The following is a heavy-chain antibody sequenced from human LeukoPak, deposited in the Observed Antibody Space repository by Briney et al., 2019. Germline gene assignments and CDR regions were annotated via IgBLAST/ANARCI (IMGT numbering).Heavy chain of an antibody. CDR3: AHRRRYGGNSYFDY. J-gene: IGHJ4*02. CDR1: GFSLSTSRGG. D-gene: IGHD4-23*01. V-gene: IGHV2-5*02. CDR2: SYWDDDK. Sequence: SGPTLVKPTQTLTLTCTCSGFSLSTSRGGGGWIRQPPGKALESLALSYWDDDKRYSPPLNSRPTITNDTYKNKVVLTLTTMDPVDTATYYCAHRRRYGGNSYFDYWGQGTLVTVSS.